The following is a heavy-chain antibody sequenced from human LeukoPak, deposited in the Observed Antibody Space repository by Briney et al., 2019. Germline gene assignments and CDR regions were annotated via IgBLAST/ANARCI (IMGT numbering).Heavy chain of an antibody. V-gene: IGHV4-38-2*02. D-gene: IGHD3-22*01. CDR2: IYHSGST. CDR3: ARAPYYYDSSGHV. Sequence: PSQTLSLTCTVSGYSISSGYYWGWIRQPPGKGLEWIGSIYHSGSTYYNPSLKSRVTISVDTSKNQFSLKLSSVTAADTAVYYCARAPYYYDSSGHVWGQGTTVTVSS. J-gene: IGHJ6*02. CDR1: GYSISSGYY.